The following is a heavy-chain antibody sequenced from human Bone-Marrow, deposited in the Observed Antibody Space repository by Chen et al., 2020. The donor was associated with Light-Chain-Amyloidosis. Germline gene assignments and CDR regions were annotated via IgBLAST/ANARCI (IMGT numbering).Heavy chain of an antibody. CDR3: ARRRDGYNFDY. CDR2: IYPDDSDA. D-gene: IGHD5-12*01. CDR1: GYTFPNYW. Sequence: GKTPGESLKISCKGSGYTFPNYWIGWVRQMPGKGLEWMGVIYPDDSDARYSPSFEGQVTISADKSITTAYLQWRSLKASDTAMYYCARRRDGYNFDYWGQGTLVTVSS. J-gene: IGHJ4*02. V-gene: IGHV5-51*01.